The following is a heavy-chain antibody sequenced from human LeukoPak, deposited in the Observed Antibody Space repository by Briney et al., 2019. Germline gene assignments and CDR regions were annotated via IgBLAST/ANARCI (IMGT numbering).Heavy chain of an antibody. D-gene: IGHD2-21*01. CDR3: LSWWGSDGMDV. Sequence: EASVKVSCKVSGYTLTELSMHWVRQAPGQGLEWMGGFDPEDGDTIYAQKFQGRVTMTEDTSTDTAYMELSSLRSEDTAVYYWLSWWGSDGMDVWGQGTTVTVSS. V-gene: IGHV1-24*01. CDR1: GYTLTELS. J-gene: IGHJ6*02. CDR2: FDPEDGDT.